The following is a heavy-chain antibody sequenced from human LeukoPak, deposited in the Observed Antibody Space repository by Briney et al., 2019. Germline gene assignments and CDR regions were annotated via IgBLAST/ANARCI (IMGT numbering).Heavy chain of an antibody. V-gene: IGHV3-23*01. CDR2: IGSSGGGI. CDR1: GFTFSTYT. J-gene: IGHJ5*02. D-gene: IGHD2-2*01. Sequence: GGSLRLSCAASGFTFSTYTMYWVRHPPGKRLEWVSIIGSSGGGIHYADSVKGRFTISRDNSKNALYLQMNSLRVEDTAVYYCARDLDCSSTSCYAWGEYNWFDPWGQGTLVTVSS. CDR3: ARDLDCSSTSCYAWGEYNWFDP.